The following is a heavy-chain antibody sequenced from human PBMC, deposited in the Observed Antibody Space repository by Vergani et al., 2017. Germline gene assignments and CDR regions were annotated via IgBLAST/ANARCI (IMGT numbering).Heavy chain of an antibody. CDR1: GGSISSGSYY. CDR2: IYTSGST. V-gene: IGHV4-61*02. CDR3: ARYCSSTSCYQGCFDY. J-gene: IGHJ4*02. Sequence: QVQLQESGPGLVKPSQTLSLTCTVSGGSISSGSYYWSWIRQPAGKGLEWIGRIYTSGSTNYNPSLKSRVTMSVDTSKNQFSLKLGSVTAADPAVYYCARYCSSTSCYQGCFDYWGQGTLVTVSS. D-gene: IGHD2-2*01.